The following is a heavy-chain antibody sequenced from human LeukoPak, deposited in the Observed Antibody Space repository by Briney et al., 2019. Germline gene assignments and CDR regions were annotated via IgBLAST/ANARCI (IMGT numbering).Heavy chain of an antibody. CDR3: AKVRGTYSSGFFFDY. J-gene: IGHJ4*02. V-gene: IGHV3-9*01. Sequence: GGSLRLSCAGSGFSFEDYAMHWVRHAPGKGLEWLSIISWNSGYIGYADSVKGRFTISRDNAKNSLYLQMNSLRAEDTAFYYCAKVRGTYSSGFFFDYWGPGALVTVPS. CDR1: GFSFEDYA. D-gene: IGHD6-19*01. CDR2: ISWNSGYI.